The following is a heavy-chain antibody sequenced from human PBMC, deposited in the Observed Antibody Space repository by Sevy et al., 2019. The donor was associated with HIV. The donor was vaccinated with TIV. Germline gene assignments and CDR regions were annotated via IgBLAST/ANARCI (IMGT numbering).Heavy chain of an antibody. J-gene: IGHJ3*02. D-gene: IGHD3-3*01. CDR1: GYILSDYN. Sequence: ASVKVSCKTTGYILSDYNMHWVRRAPRQGLEWMALINPNSGVTIYAHNFRGRVSVTRDTSMSTAYMELSGLTSDDTAVYYCVREDINAPRTLLSFDIWGQGSMVTVSS. V-gene: IGHV1-2*06. CDR3: VREDINAPRTLLSFDI. CDR2: INPNSGVT.